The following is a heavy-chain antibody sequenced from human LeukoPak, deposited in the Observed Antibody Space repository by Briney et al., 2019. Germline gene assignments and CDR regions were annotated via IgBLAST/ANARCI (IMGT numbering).Heavy chain of an antibody. CDR3: ARDPNRAINAFDI. D-gene: IGHD2-2*02. Sequence: GASVKVSCKASGYTFTGYYMHWVRQAPGQGLEWMGWINPNSGGTNYAQKFQGRVTMTRDTSTSTAYMELSRLRSDDTAVYYCARDPNRAINAFDIWGQGTMVTVSS. V-gene: IGHV1-2*02. CDR1: GYTFTGYY. J-gene: IGHJ3*02. CDR2: INPNSGGT.